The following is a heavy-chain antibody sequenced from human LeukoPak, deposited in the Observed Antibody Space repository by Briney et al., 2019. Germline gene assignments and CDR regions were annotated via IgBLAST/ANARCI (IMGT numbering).Heavy chain of an antibody. CDR3: AKGPPEYCSGGSCHSGRNWIDP. Sequence: GASVTVSCKASGYTFTSYGISWVRQAPGQGLEWMGWISAYNGNTNYAQKLQGRVTMTRDTSISTAYMALSRLRSDDTAVYYCAKGPPEYCSGGSCHSGRNWIDPWGQGTLVTVSS. V-gene: IGHV1-18*01. CDR1: GYTFTSYG. J-gene: IGHJ5*02. CDR2: ISAYNGNT. D-gene: IGHD2-15*01.